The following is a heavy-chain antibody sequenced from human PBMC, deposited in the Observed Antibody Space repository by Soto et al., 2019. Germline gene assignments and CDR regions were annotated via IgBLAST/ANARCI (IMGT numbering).Heavy chain of an antibody. V-gene: IGHV1-8*01. CDR2: LNPNSGKT. CDR1: GYIFSTYD. D-gene: IGHD1-20*01. J-gene: IGHJ5*02. CDR3: ARDQRYNWNDEGWFDP. Sequence: QVQLVQSGAEVKKPGASVKVSCKASGYIFSTYDINWVRQAPGQGLEWMGWLNPNSGKTGYAQKFQGRVTMTRNTSINTAYMELSSLGSEDTAVYYCARDQRYNWNDEGWFDPWGQGTLVTVSS.